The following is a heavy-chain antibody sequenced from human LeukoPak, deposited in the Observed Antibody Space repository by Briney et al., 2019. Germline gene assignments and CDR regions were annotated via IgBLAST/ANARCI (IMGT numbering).Heavy chain of an antibody. CDR1: GYTFTGYY. CDR3: AREYSSGWTGRY. D-gene: IGHD6-19*01. V-gene: IGHV1-2*06. Sequence: ASVKVSCKAYGYTFTGYYMHWVRQAPGQGLEWMGRINPNSGGTNYAQKFQGRVTMTRDTSISTAYMELSRLRSDDTAVYYCAREYSSGWTGRYWGQGTLVTVSS. CDR2: INPNSGGT. J-gene: IGHJ4*02.